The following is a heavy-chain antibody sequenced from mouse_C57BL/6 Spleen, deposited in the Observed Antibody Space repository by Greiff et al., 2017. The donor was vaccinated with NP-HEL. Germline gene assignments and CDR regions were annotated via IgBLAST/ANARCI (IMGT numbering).Heavy chain of an antibody. CDR3: ALLASLDY. Sequence: QVQLKQPGAELVMPGASVKLSCKASGYTFTSYWMHWVKQRPGQGLEWIGEIDPSDSYTNYNQKFKGKSTLTVDKSSSTAYMQLSSLTSEDSAVYYCALLASLDYWGQGTTLTVSS. V-gene: IGHV1-69*01. CDR2: IDPSDSYT. CDR1: GYTFTSYW. J-gene: IGHJ2*01. D-gene: IGHD6-1*01.